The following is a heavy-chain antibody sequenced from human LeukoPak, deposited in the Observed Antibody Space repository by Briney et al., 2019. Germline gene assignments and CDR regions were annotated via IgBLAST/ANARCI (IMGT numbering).Heavy chain of an antibody. CDR2: INYSGST. CDR1: GGSISSYY. J-gene: IGHJ4*02. CDR3: ARHMGLGYSYGYPYFDY. D-gene: IGHD5-18*01. Sequence: PSETLSLTCTASGGSISSYYWGWIRQPPGKGLEWIGYINYSGSTNYTPSLKSRVTISVDTSKNQFSLKLSSVTAADTAVYYCARHMGLGYSYGYPYFDYWGQGTLVTVSS. V-gene: IGHV4-59*08.